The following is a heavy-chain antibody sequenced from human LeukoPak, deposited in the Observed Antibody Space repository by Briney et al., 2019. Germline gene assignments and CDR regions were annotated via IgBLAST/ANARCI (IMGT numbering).Heavy chain of an antibody. J-gene: IGHJ3*02. D-gene: IGHD2-15*01. CDR1: GGTFSSYA. V-gene: IGHV1-69*04. CDR3: ARGPDIVVVVAATYGAFDI. Sequence: ASVKVSCKASGGTFSSYAISWVRQAPGQGLEWMGRIIPILGIANYAQKFQGRVTITADKSTSTAYMELSSLRSEGTAVYYCARGPDIVVVVAATYGAFDIWGQGTMVTVSS. CDR2: IIPILGIA.